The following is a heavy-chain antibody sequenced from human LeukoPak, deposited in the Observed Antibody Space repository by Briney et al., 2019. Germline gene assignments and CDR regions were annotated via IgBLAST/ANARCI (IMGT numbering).Heavy chain of an antibody. D-gene: IGHD3-10*01. CDR1: GFSLSDYW. Sequence: PGGSLRLSCAASGFSLSDYWMSWVRQAPGKGLEWVASIKQDGSEKFYVDSVKGRFTISRDNAKNSLFLQMNSLRAEDTAVYYCATGGGAYWGQGTLVTVSS. CDR3: ATGGGAY. J-gene: IGHJ4*02. CDR2: IKQDGSEK. V-gene: IGHV3-7*01.